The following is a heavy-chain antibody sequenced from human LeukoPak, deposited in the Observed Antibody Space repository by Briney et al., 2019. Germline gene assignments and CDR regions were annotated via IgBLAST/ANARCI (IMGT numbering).Heavy chain of an antibody. CDR1: GGSLSSYY. V-gene: IGHV4-59*01. Sequence: SETLSLTCTVSGGSLSSYYWSWLRQPAGKGLEWIGYIYYSGSTNYNPSLKSRVTISVDTSKNQLSLKLSSVTAADTAVYYCARFITMVRGAPYWYFDLWGRGTLVTVSS. J-gene: IGHJ2*01. D-gene: IGHD3-10*01. CDR2: IYYSGST. CDR3: ARFITMVRGAPYWYFDL.